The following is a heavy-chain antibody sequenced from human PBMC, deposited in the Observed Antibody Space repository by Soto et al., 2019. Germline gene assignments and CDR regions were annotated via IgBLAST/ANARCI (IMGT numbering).Heavy chain of an antibody. Sequence: PSETLSITCTVSGGSISSGGYYWSWIRQHPGKGLEWIGYIYYSGSTYYNPSLKSRVTISVDTSKNQFSLKLSSVTAADTAVYYCAGLSAYSYAFDYWGQGTLVTVSS. CDR3: AGLSAYSYAFDY. CDR1: GGSISSGGYY. V-gene: IGHV4-31*03. CDR2: IYYSGST. J-gene: IGHJ4*02. D-gene: IGHD5-18*01.